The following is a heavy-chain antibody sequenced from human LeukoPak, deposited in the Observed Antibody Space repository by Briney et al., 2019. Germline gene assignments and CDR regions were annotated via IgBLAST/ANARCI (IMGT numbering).Heavy chain of an antibody. CDR1: GFTFSSYW. V-gene: IGHV3-74*01. Sequence: PGGSLRLPCAASGFTFSSYWMHRVRQAPGKGLVWVSRINSDGSSTSYADSVKGRFTISRDNAKNTLYLQMNSLRAEDTAVYYCARGIRIVGATRDAFDIWGQGTMVTVSS. CDR2: INSDGSST. J-gene: IGHJ3*02. D-gene: IGHD1-26*01. CDR3: ARGIRIVGATRDAFDI.